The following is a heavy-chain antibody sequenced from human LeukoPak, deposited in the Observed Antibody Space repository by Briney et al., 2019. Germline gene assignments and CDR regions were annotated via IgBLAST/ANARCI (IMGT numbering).Heavy chain of an antibody. CDR1: GGSFSGYY. V-gene: IGHV4-59*01. Sequence: SETLSLTCAVYGGSFSGYYWSWIRQPPGKGLEWIGYIYYSGSTNYNPSLKSRVTISVDTSKNQFSLKLSSVTAADTAVYYCARGKIWTGWYFDYWGKGTLVTVSS. J-gene: IGHJ4*02. D-gene: IGHD2-15*01. CDR2: IYYSGST. CDR3: ARGKIWTGWYFDY.